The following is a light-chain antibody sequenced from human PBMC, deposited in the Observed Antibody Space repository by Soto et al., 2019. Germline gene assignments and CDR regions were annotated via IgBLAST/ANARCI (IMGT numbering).Light chain of an antibody. CDR3: QSYDSSLSYV. CDR1: SSNIGAGYD. Sequence: LPPSVCGAPGQRVTISFSGSSSNIGAGYDVHWYQQLPGTAPKLLIYGNSNRPSGVPDRFSGSKSGTSASLAITGLQAEDEADYYCQSYDSSLSYVFGTGTKVPV. V-gene: IGLV1-40*01. J-gene: IGLJ1*01. CDR2: GNS.